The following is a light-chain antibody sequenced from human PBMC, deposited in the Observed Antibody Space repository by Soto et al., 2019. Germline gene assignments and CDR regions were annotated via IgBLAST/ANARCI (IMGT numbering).Light chain of an antibody. J-gene: IGKJ2*01. V-gene: IGKV3-20*01. Sequence: EIGLPQSPGPLSLSPGEGATLSCRASPSVSSSHLGWYQQKPGQAPRRLIYGAFSRATGIPDRFSGRGSGTDFTLTIRRLEPEDSAVYCCQQYGTSPYTFGQGTKLEIK. CDR2: GAF. CDR3: QQYGTSPYT. CDR1: PSVSSSH.